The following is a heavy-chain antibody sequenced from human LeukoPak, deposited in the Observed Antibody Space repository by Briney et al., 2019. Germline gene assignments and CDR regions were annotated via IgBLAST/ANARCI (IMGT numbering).Heavy chain of an antibody. CDR2: IYSGGGT. V-gene: IGHV3-53*01. D-gene: IGHD1-26*01. J-gene: IGHJ4*02. CDR1: GFTVSINY. CDR3: ARGVGDRESGSDS. Sequence: GGSLRLSCAASGFTVSINYMSWVRQAPGNGLEWVSIIYSGGGTYYADSVKGRFTISRDNSENTLYLQMNSLRAEDTAVYYCARGVGDRESGSDSWGQGTLVTVSS.